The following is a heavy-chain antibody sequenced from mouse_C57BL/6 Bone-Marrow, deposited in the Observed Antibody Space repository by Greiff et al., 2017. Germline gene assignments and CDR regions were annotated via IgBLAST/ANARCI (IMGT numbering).Heavy chain of an antibody. D-gene: IGHD4-1*01. CDR3: ARSKLGLFDY. CDR2: INPSSGYN. CDR1: GYTFTSYT. Sequence: VQLQQSGAELARPGASVKMSCKASGYTFTSYTMHWVKQRPGQGLEWIGYINPSSGYNKYNQKFKDKATLTADKYSSKAYMQLSSLPSDDSAVYYCARSKLGLFDYWGRGTALTVSS. V-gene: IGHV1-4*01. J-gene: IGHJ2*01.